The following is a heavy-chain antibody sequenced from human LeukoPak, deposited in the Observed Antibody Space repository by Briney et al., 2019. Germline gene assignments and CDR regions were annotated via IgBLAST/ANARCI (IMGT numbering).Heavy chain of an antibody. J-gene: IGHJ5*02. CDR1: GFTFRSYG. Sequence: PGGSLRLSCVASGFTFRSYGMHWVRQAPGKGLEWVAVISYDGSNTYYADSVKDRFTIFRDNSKNTLYLQMNSLRAEDTAVYYCANYFYNLAAWGQGTLVTVSS. CDR3: ANYFYNLAA. D-gene: IGHD2/OR15-2a*01. V-gene: IGHV3-30*18. CDR2: ISYDGSNT.